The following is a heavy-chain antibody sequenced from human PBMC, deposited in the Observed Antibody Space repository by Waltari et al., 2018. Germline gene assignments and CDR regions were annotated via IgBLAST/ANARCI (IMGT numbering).Heavy chain of an antibody. CDR3: ARSLLWFGVIDY. CDR2: INPNRCGK. D-gene: IGHD3-10*01. Sequence: QVKLVQSGDEVKKTGASVKASCKASGYNFTGYYMHWWQQAPGQVLEWMGLINPNRCGKNYAQKFQGRVTMTRDTSSSTAYMELSRLRSDDTAVYYCARSLLWFGVIDYWGQGTLVTVSS. J-gene: IGHJ4*02. V-gene: IGHV1-2*02. CDR1: GYNFTGYY.